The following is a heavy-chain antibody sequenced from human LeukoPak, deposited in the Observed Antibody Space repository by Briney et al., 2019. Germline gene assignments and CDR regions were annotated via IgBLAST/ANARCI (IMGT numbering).Heavy chain of an antibody. D-gene: IGHD2-2*02. CDR1: GFTFSSYW. CDR3: ARARYCSSTTCYTSLYYMDV. CDR2: IKQDGSEK. Sequence: GGSLRLSCAASGFTFSSYWMSWVRQAPGKGLEWVANIKQDGSEKYYLDSVKGRFTISRDNAKNSLYLQMNSLRAEDTAVYCCARARYCSSTTCYTSLYYMDVWGKGTTVTVSS. V-gene: IGHV3-7*01. J-gene: IGHJ6*03.